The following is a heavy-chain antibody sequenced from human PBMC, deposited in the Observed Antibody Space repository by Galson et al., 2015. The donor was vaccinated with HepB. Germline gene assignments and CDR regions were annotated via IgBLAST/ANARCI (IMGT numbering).Heavy chain of an antibody. D-gene: IGHD6-19*01. CDR3: ARVLPGIAVAGPFDY. CDR2: IDPTDSYI. Sequence: QSGAEVKKPGESLRISCKGSGYSFTSYWISWVRQMPGKGLEWMGRIDPTDSYINYSPSFQGHVTISADGSISTAYLQWSSLKASDTAMYYCARVLPGIAVAGPFDYWGQGTLVTVSS. J-gene: IGHJ4*02. V-gene: IGHV5-10-1*01. CDR1: GYSFTSYW.